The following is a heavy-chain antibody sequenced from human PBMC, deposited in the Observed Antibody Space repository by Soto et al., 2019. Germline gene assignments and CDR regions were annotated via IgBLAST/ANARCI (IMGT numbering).Heavy chain of an antibody. D-gene: IGHD3-10*01. V-gene: IGHV4-4*07. CDR3: ARDQWFGDSYYYYGMDV. Sequence: SETLSLTCTVSCGSISSYYWSWIRQPAGKGLEWIGRIYTSGSTNYNPSLKSRVTMSVDTSKNQFSLKLSSVTAADTAVYYCARDQWFGDSYYYYGMDVWGQGTTVTVSS. CDR1: CGSISSYY. J-gene: IGHJ6*02. CDR2: IYTSGST.